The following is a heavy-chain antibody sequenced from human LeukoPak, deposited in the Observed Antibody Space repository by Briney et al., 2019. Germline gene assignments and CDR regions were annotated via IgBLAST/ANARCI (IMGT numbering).Heavy chain of an antibody. CDR3: AGHEGSGSYYLGPFGY. Sequence: SETLSLTCTVSGGSISSGSYYWSWIRQPAGKGLEWIGRIYTSGSTNYNPSLKSRVTISVDTSKNQFSLKLSSVTAADTAVYYCAGHEGSGSYYLGPFGYWGQGTLVTVSS. V-gene: IGHV4-61*02. J-gene: IGHJ4*02. D-gene: IGHD3-10*01. CDR1: GGSISSGSYY. CDR2: IYTSGST.